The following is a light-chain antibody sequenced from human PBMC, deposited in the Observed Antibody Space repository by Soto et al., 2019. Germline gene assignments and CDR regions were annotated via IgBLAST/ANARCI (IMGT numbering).Light chain of an antibody. CDR2: EVS. CDR1: SSDVGGYNY. Sequence: QAVVTQPASVSGSPGQSITISCTGTSSDVGGYNYVSWYQQHPGKAPKLMIYEVSNRPSGVSHRFSGSKSGNTASLTISGLQAEDEADYYCSSYTASSPYVFGSGTKLTVL. J-gene: IGLJ1*01. CDR3: SSYTASSPYV. V-gene: IGLV2-14*01.